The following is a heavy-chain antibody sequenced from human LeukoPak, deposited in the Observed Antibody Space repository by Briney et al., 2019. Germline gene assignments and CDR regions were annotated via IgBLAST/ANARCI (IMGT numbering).Heavy chain of an antibody. Sequence: SGTLSLTCVVSGGSISRNDWWTWVRQPPGKGLEWIAEIYQSGSINYNPSLKSRVTMSVDKSKNQFSLKLSSVTAADTAVYYCARDESSGWYFDYWGQGTLVTVSS. CDR3: ARDESSGWYFDY. CDR2: IYQSGSI. V-gene: IGHV4-4*02. D-gene: IGHD6-19*01. CDR1: GGSISRNDW. J-gene: IGHJ4*02.